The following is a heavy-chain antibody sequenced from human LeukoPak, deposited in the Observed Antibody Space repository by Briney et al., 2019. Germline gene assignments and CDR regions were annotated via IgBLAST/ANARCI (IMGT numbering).Heavy chain of an antibody. CDR3: ARDNGVWLSPSRSRTVWFDP. D-gene: IGHD3-22*01. CDR2: IYHSGST. J-gene: IGHJ5*02. CDR1: GGSISSSNW. Sequence: SEALSLTCAVSGGSISSSNWWSWVRQPPGKGLEWIGEIYHSGSTNYNPSLKSRVTISVDKSKNQFSLKLSSVTAADTAVYYCARDNGVWLSPSRSRTVWFDPWGQGTLVTVSS. V-gene: IGHV4-4*02.